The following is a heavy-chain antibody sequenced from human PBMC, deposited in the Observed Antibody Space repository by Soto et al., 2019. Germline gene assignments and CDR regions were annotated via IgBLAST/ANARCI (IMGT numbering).Heavy chain of an antibody. J-gene: IGHJ2*01. CDR2: ISYDGSNK. D-gene: IGHD6-13*01. Sequence: QVQLVESGGGVVQPGRSRRLSCAASGFTFSSYGMHWVRQAPGKGLEWVAVISYDGSNKYYADSVKGRFTISRDNSKNTLYLQMNSLRAEDTAVYYCAKDAIAAAGASVFGWYFDLWGRGTLVTVSS. CDR1: GFTFSSYG. V-gene: IGHV3-30*18. CDR3: AKDAIAAAGASVFGWYFDL.